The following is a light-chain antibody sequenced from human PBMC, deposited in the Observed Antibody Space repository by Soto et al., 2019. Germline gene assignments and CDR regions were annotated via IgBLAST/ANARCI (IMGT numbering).Light chain of an antibody. CDR2: GVS. V-gene: IGKV3-20*01. CDR1: QGIGNNY. J-gene: IGKJ1*01. Sequence: EIVLTQSPGTLSYSPGERAALSCRASQGIGNNYLAWYQQKPGQAPRLLTYGVSNRATGIPDRFSGSGSGTDFTLTISRLEPEDFAVYYCQHFGGSSWTFGQGTKVEIK. CDR3: QHFGGSSWT.